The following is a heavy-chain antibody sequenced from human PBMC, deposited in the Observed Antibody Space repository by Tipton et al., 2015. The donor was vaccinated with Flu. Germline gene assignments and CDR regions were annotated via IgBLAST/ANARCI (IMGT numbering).Heavy chain of an antibody. J-gene: IGHJ5*02. CDR2: IYYSGTT. V-gene: IGHV4-39*07. D-gene: IGHD3-9*01. CDR3: AKEGSYNILTNYYNKGVDP. Sequence: TLSLTCTVSGDSISTTIYYWGWVRQPPGTGLEWIGSIYYSGTTYYNPSLKSRVTMSIDTSKNQFSLKVTSVTAADTAVYYCAKEGSYNILTNYYNKGVDPWGQGTLVIVSS. CDR1: GDSISTTIYY.